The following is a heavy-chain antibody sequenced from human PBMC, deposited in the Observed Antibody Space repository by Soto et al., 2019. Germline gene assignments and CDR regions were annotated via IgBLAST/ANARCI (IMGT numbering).Heavy chain of an antibody. Sequence: SVKVSCKASGGTFSSYTISWVRQAPGQGLEWMGRIIPILGIANYAQKFQGRVTITADKSTSTAYMELSSLRSEDTAVYYCASHVEESSSWALEYFQHWGQGTLVTVSS. CDR2: IIPILGIA. CDR3: ASHVEESSSWALEYFQH. CDR1: GGTFSSYT. V-gene: IGHV1-69*02. D-gene: IGHD6-13*01. J-gene: IGHJ1*01.